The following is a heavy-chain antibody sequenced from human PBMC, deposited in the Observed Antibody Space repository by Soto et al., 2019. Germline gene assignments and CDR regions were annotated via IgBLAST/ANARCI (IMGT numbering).Heavy chain of an antibody. V-gene: IGHV3-33*01. CDR1: GFTFSSYG. CDR2: IWYDGSNK. D-gene: IGHD6-6*01. J-gene: IGHJ4*02. Sequence: GGSLRLSCAASGFTFSSYGMHWVRQAPGKGLEWVAVIWYDGSNKYYADSVKGRFTISRDNSKNTLYLQMNSLRAEDTAVYYCARAEKKQYSSSPVFDYWGQGTLVTVSS. CDR3: ARAEKKQYSSSPVFDY.